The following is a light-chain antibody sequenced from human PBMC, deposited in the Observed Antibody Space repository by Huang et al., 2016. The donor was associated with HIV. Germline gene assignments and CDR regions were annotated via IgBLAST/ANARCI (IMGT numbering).Light chain of an antibody. CDR3: QQYNTRPRT. Sequence: ENLMTQSPSTLSVSPGESATLSCRASQSVFKHLAWYQQKPGQAPKLLIYGSSTRAAGIPARFSGSGSGTDFTLTISSLQSEDFAVYYCQQYNTRPRTFGQGTKVEV. CDR1: QSVFKH. J-gene: IGKJ1*01. V-gene: IGKV3-15*01. CDR2: GSS.